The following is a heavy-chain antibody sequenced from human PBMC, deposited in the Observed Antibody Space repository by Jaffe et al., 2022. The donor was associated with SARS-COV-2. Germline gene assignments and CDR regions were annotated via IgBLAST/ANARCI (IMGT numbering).Heavy chain of an antibody. D-gene: IGHD2-2*02. J-gene: IGHJ6*03. CDR3: ASAGWLYGGGYYYYYMDV. Sequence: QVQLVQSGAEVKKPGSSVKVSCKASGGTFSSYAISWVRQAPGQGLEWMGGIIPIFGTANYAQKFQGRVTITADESTSTAYMELSSLRSEDTAVYYCASAGWLYGGGYYYYYMDVWGKGTTVTVSS. V-gene: IGHV1-69*01. CDR1: GGTFSSYA. CDR2: IIPIFGTA.